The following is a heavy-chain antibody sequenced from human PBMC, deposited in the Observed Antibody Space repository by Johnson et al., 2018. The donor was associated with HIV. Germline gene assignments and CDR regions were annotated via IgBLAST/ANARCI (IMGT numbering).Heavy chain of an antibody. J-gene: IGHJ3*02. V-gene: IGHV3-7*01. CDR1: GFTFSSYW. CDR2: IKQDGSEK. CDR3: ARLTTSADGGAFDI. Sequence: VQLVESGGGLVQPGGSLRLSCAASGFTFSSYWMSWVRQAPGKGLEWVANIKQDGSEKYYVDSVKGRFTLSRDNAKNSLYLQMNSLRAEDTTVYYCARLTTSADGGAFDIWGQGTMVTVSS. D-gene: IGHD1-14*01.